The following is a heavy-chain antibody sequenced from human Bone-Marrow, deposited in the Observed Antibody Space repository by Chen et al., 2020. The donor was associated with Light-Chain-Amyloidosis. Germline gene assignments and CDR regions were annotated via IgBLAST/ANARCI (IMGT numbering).Heavy chain of an antibody. Sequence: EEQLVQSGTEVKEPGESLKISCKVSGYRFTTYWPGWVRQTPEKGLEGVGVIYPANSEAASRPSFQGHVTMSPAVTLTTSYLPWCTRRASAPATCLCARGRYSTGRYSLDIWGQGTWVIVSS. CDR2: IYPANSEA. V-gene: IGHV5-51*02. D-gene: IGHD3-16*02. J-gene: IGHJ4*02. CDR3: ARGRYSTGRYSLDI. CDR1: GYRFTTYW.